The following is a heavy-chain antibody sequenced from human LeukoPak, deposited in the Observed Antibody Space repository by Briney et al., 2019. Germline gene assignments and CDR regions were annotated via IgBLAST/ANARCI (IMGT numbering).Heavy chain of an antibody. D-gene: IGHD6-13*01. CDR2: IIPILGIA. CDR3: ARGSSSWEYTMDV. J-gene: IGHJ6*02. CDR1: GGTFSSYA. V-gene: IGHV1-69*04. Sequence: SVKVSCKASGGTFSSYAISWVRQAPGQGLELMGRIIPILGIANYAQKFQSRVPITADKSTSTAYMELSSLRSEHTAVYYCARGSSSWEYTMDVWGQGTTVTVSS.